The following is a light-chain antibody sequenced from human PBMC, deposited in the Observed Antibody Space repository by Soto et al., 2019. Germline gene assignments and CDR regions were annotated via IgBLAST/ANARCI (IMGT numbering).Light chain of an antibody. J-gene: IGKJ3*01. V-gene: IGKV1-39*01. CDR2: AAS. Sequence: DIQMTQSPSSLSASVGDRVTITCRASQSISTYLNWYQQKPGKAPQLLIYAASSLQSGVPSRFSGSGSGTDFTLTISSLQPEDFATYYCQQSYSTPFTFGPVTKVDI. CDR3: QQSYSTPFT. CDR1: QSISTY.